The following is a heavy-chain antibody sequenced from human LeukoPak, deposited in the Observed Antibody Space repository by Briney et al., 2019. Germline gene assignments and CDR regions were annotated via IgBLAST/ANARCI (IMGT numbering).Heavy chain of an antibody. Sequence: SETLSLTCTVSGGSISSSSYYWGWIRHPPGKGLEWIGSIYYSGSTYYNPSLKSRVTISVDTSKNQFSLKLSSVTAADTAVYYCARLGVPAARRSSGPVLWGQGTLVTVSS. CDR3: ARLGVPAARRSSGPVL. CDR1: GGSISSSSYY. D-gene: IGHD2-2*01. J-gene: IGHJ4*02. CDR2: IYYSGST. V-gene: IGHV4-39*01.